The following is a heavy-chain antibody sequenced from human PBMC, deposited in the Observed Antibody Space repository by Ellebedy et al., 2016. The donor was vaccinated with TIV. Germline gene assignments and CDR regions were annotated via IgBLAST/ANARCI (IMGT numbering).Heavy chain of an antibody. J-gene: IGHJ4*02. V-gene: IGHV3-53*01. CDR2: IYSGGST. D-gene: IGHD5-18*01. Sequence: PGGSLRLSCAASGFTVSSNYMSWVRQAPGKGLEWVSVIYSGGSTYYADSVKGRFTISRDNSKNTLYLQMNSLRAEDTAVYYCAKDRTSGDGYWVFDQWGQGTLVTVSS. CDR3: AKDRTSGDGYWVFDQ. CDR1: GFTVSSNY.